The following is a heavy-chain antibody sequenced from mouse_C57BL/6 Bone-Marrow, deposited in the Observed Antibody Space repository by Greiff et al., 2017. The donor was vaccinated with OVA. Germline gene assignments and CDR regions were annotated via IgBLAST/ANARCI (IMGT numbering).Heavy chain of an antibody. CDR2: IWRGGST. Sequence: QVQLQQSGPGLVQPSQSLSITCTVSGFSLTSYGLHWVRQSPGKGLEWLGVIWRGGSTDYNAAFMSRLSITKDNSKSQVFFKMNSLQADDTAIYYCAKNLHGLYAMDYWGQGTSVTVSS. D-gene: IGHD1-1*01. J-gene: IGHJ4*01. V-gene: IGHV2-5*01. CDR1: GFSLTSYG. CDR3: AKNLHGLYAMDY.